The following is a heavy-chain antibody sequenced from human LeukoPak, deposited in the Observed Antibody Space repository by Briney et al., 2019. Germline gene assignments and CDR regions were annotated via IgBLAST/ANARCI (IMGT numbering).Heavy chain of an antibody. D-gene: IGHD3-3*01. V-gene: IGHV1-69*05. CDR2: IVLIFGTA. CDR1: GGTFCSYA. Sequence: SVNVSCKASGGTFCSYAISWVRQAPGQGLEWMGGIVLIFGTANYAQKFQGRVTITTDESTSTAYMELSSLRSEDTAVYYCARGERLGYDFWSGYYRFDYWGQGTLVTVSS. J-gene: IGHJ4*02. CDR3: ARGERLGYDFWSGYYRFDY.